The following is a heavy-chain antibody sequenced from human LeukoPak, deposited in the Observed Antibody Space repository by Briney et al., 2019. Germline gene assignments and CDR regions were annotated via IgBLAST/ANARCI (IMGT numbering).Heavy chain of an antibody. CDR2: ISWNNDNI. CDR1: GFIFDDYA. J-gene: IGHJ4*02. V-gene: IGHV3-9*01. D-gene: IGHD4-23*01. CDR3: ARGARKGDDYGGFFDY. Sequence: GGSLRLSCAASGFIFDDYAMHWVRLPPGKGLEWVSGISWNNDNIGYADSVKGRFTISRDNSKNTLYMQMNSLRAEDTAVYYCARGARKGDDYGGFFDYWGQGTLVTVSS.